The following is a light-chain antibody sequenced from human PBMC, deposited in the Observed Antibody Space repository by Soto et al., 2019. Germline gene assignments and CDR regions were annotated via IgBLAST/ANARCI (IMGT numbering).Light chain of an antibody. Sequence: QSVRTQPPSASGTPGQRVTISCSGSSSNIGTNYVYWYQQLPGTAPKLLIYSNNQRPSGVPDRFSGSKSGTSASLAISGLRSEDEGDYHCAAWDDSLNGYVFGTGPKVTVL. CDR2: SNN. J-gene: IGLJ1*01. V-gene: IGLV1-47*02. CDR3: AAWDDSLNGYV. CDR1: SSNIGTNY.